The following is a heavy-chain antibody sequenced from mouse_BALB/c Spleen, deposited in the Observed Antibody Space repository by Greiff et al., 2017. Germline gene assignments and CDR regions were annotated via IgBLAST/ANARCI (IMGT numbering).Heavy chain of an antibody. Sequence: DVKLQESGPELVKPGASVKISCKASGYTFTDYNMHWVKQSHGKSLEWIGYIYPYNGGTGYNQKFKSKATLTVDNSSSTAYMELRSLTSEDSAVYYCARDTTVVPHYAMDYWGQGTSVTVSS. J-gene: IGHJ4*01. CDR1: GYTFTDYN. V-gene: IGHV1S29*02. D-gene: IGHD1-1*01. CDR3: ARDTTVVPHYAMDY. CDR2: IYPYNGGT.